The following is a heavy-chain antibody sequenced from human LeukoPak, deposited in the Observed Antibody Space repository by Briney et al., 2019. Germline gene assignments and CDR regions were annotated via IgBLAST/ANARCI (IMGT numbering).Heavy chain of an antibody. CDR3: ARDPDYGGSFYYFDY. V-gene: IGHV3-23*01. D-gene: IGHD4-23*01. CDR1: GFTFGNYA. J-gene: IGHJ4*02. CDR2: ISTSGGST. Sequence: TGGSLRLSCAASGFTFGNYAMSWVRQAPGKGLEWVSSISTSGGSTYYADSVKGRFTISRDDSQNPLYLQMNSLRAEDTAVYYCARDPDYGGSFYYFDYWGQGTLVTVSS.